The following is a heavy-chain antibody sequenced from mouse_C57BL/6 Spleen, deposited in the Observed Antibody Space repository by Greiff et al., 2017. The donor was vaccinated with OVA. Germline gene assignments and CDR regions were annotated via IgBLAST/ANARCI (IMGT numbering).Heavy chain of an antibody. V-gene: IGHV14-2*01. CDR3: ASSITTVVDQAWFAY. CDR1: GFNIKDYY. Sequence: EVQLQQSGAELVKPGASVKLSCTASGFNIKDYYMHWVKQRTEQGLEWIGRIDPEDGETKYAPKFQGKATITADTSSNTAYLQLSSLTSEDTAVYYCASSITTVVDQAWFAYWGQGTLVTVSA. CDR2: IDPEDGET. D-gene: IGHD1-1*01. J-gene: IGHJ3*01.